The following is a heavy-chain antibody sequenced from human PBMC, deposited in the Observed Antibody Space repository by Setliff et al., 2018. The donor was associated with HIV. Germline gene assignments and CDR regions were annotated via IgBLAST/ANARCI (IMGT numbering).Heavy chain of an antibody. CDR2: IKYDGSEK. Sequence: GESLKISCAASGFTFSSYWMSWVRQAPGKGLEWVANIKYDGSEKYYVGSVKGRFTISRDNAKNSLYLQMNSLRAEDTAVYYCAREPHELRYFDWLLYPAYYYYGMDVWGQGTRVTVSS. CDR3: AREPHELRYFDWLLYPAYYYYGMDV. D-gene: IGHD3-9*01. J-gene: IGHJ6*02. CDR1: GFTFSSYW. V-gene: IGHV3-7*01.